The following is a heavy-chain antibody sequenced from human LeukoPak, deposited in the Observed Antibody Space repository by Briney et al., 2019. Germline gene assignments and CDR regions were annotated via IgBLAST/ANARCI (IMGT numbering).Heavy chain of an antibody. J-gene: IGHJ5*02. CDR1: GFTVSSNY. V-gene: IGHV3-66*01. Sequence: GGSLRLSCAASGFTVSSNYMSWVRQAPGKGLEWVSVIYSGGSTYYADSVKGRFTISRDNSKNTLYLQMNSLRAEDTAVYYCAREVAAAGITWFDPWGQGTLVTVPS. CDR2: IYSGGST. D-gene: IGHD6-13*01. CDR3: AREVAAAGITWFDP.